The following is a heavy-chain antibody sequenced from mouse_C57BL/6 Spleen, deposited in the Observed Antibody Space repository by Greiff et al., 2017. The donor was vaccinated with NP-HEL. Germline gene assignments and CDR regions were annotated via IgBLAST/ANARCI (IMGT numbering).Heavy chain of an antibody. CDR3: ASLLPNFDY. CDR2: IYPGSGST. V-gene: IGHV1-55*01. D-gene: IGHD2-1*01. CDR1: GYTFTSYW. J-gene: IGHJ2*01. Sequence: QVQLQQPGAELVKPGASVKLSCKASGYTFTSYWITWVKQRPGHGLEWIGDIYPGSGSTNYNEKFKSKATLTVDTSSSTAYMQLSSLTSEDAAVYYCASLLPNFDYWGQGTTLTVSS.